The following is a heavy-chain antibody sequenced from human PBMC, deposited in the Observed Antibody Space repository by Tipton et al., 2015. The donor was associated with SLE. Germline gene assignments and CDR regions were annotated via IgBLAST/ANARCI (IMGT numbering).Heavy chain of an antibody. V-gene: IGHV3-21*03. CDR3: ARDIVAVHNWFDP. D-gene: IGHD2-2*01. CDR2: ISSSSSYT. J-gene: IGHJ5*02. CDR1: GFTFSSYS. Sequence: SLRLSCAASGFTFSSYSMNWVRQAPGKGLEWVSCISSSSSYTYYADSVKGRFTISRDNAKNSLYLQMNSPRAEDTAVYYCARDIVAVHNWFDPWGQGTLVTVSS.